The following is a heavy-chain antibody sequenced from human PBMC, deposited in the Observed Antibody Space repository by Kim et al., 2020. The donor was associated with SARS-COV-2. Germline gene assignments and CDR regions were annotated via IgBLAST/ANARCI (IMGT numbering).Heavy chain of an antibody. CDR2: INHSGST. CDR1: GGSFSGYY. D-gene: IGHD6-13*01. CDR3: ARAPPRQLVIMLYYGMDV. J-gene: IGHJ6*02. Sequence: SETLSLTCAVYGGSFSGYYWSWIRQPPGKGLEWIGEINHSGSTNYNPSLKSRVTISVDTSKNQFSLKLSSVTAADTAVYYCARAPPRQLVIMLYYGMDVWGQGTTVTVSS. V-gene: IGHV4-34*01.